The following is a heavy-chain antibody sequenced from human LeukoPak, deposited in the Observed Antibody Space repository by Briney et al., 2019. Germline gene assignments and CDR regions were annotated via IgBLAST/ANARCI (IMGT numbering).Heavy chain of an antibody. CDR1: RVTFSSYG. Sequence: PGGSLRLSCAASRVTFSSYGMHWVRKAPGKGLEWVPFIRYDGSNKYYADSVKGRFTISRDNSKNTLYLQMNSLRAEDTAVYYCAKEGYCSSTSCYSFDYWGQGTLVTVSS. J-gene: IGHJ4*02. CDR3: AKEGYCSSTSCYSFDY. D-gene: IGHD2-2*01. V-gene: IGHV3-30*02. CDR2: IRYDGSNK.